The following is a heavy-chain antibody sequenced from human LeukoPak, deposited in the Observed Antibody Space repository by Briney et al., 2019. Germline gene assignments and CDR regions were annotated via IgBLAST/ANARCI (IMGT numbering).Heavy chain of an antibody. J-gene: IGHJ6*02. CDR3: ARDLNQLQRDIYYYYGLDA. CDR1: GFTLSSYS. Sequence: GGSLRLSCAASGFTLSSYSMNWVRQAPGKGLEWLSSISRSSSHIYFADSGKGRFIISRDNAKNSLYLQMNSLRAEDTAVYYCARDLNQLQRDIYYYYGLDAWGQGTTVTVSS. D-gene: IGHD2-15*01. V-gene: IGHV3-21*01. CDR2: ISRSSSHI.